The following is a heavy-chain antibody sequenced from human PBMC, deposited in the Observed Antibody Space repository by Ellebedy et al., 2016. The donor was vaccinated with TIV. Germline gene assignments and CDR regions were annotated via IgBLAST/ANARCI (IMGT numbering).Heavy chain of an antibody. CDR3: ARGDVWGSYPSDY. V-gene: IGHV1-2*02. CDR2: INPNTGGT. D-gene: IGHD3-16*02. J-gene: IGHJ4*02. CDR1: GYTFTGYY. Sequence: AASVKVSCKASGYTFTGYYMHWVRQAPGQGLEWMGWINPNTGGTNYAQKFQGRATMTRDTSITRAYIELSSLRSDDTAVYYCARGDVWGSYPSDYWGQGTLVTVSS.